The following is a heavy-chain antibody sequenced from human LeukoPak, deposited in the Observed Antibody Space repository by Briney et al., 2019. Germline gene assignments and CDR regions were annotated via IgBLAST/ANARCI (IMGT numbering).Heavy chain of an antibody. V-gene: IGHV3-30-3*01. CDR3: ARVHRTYYYDSSGYPAEYFQH. Sequence: GGSLRLSCAASGLTFSGYDMHWVRQAPGKGLEWVAVISYDGSNKYYADSVKGRFTISRDNSKNTLYLQMNSLRAEDTAVYYCARVHRTYYYDSSGYPAEYFQHWGQGTLVTVSS. CDR1: GLTFSGYD. J-gene: IGHJ1*01. CDR2: ISYDGSNK. D-gene: IGHD3-22*01.